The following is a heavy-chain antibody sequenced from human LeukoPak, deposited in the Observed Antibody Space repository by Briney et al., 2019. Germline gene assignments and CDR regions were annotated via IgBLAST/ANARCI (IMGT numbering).Heavy chain of an antibody. Sequence: ASVKVSCKTSGYTFTNDGISWVRQAPGQGLEWMGCINTNNGNTKYAQKFQGRVTMTTDASTTTAYMELRSLRSDDTAVYYCARGGVVPATVVNWFDPWGQGTLVTVSS. J-gene: IGHJ5*02. V-gene: IGHV1-18*01. CDR3: ARGGVVPATVVNWFDP. D-gene: IGHD2-2*01. CDR1: GYTFTNDG. CDR2: INTNNGNT.